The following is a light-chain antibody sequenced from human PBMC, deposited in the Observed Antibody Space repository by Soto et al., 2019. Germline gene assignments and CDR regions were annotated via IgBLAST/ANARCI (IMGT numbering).Light chain of an antibody. V-gene: IGKV3-20*01. J-gene: IGKJ2*01. CDR3: QQYANSPFT. Sequence: EIVLKQSPGTLPLSPGERATLSCRASQSVSSNYLVGYQHKPGQAPRPLIYGASSRATAIPDRFSGSGSGTNLHLTIRRLEPEDFAVYYFQQYANSPFTFGQGTKLESK. CDR2: GAS. CDR1: QSVSSNY.